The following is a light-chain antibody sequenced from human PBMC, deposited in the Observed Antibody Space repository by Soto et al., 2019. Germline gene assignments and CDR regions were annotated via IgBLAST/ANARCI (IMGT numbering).Light chain of an antibody. CDR1: QSISSH. CDR3: QQSFSSLLLT. V-gene: IGKV1-39*01. CDR2: DAS. J-gene: IGKJ4*01. Sequence: IQMTQSPSSLSASIGDRVTLTCRASQSISSHLNWYQQRPGKAPKLLIYDASTLQSGVPSRFSGSGSGTDFTLTISSLQPEDFATYYCQQSFSSLLLTFGGGTKLEIK.